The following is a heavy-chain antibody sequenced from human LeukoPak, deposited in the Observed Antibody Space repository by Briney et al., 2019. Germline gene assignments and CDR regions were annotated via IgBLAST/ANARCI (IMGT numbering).Heavy chain of an antibody. V-gene: IGHV4-59*01. CDR1: GGSISSYY. D-gene: IGHD5-12*01. CDR2: ISYTGST. J-gene: IGHJ4*02. Sequence: SETLSLTCTVSGGSISSYYWSWIRQPPGKGLEWIGYISYTGSTNYNPSLESRVTISVDTSKNQFSLKLNSVTAADTAVYYCARALASGRLPYFDYWGQVTLVTVSS. CDR3: ARALASGRLPYFDY.